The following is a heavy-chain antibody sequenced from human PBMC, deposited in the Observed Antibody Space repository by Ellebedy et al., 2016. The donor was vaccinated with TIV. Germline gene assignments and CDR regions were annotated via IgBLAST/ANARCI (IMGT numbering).Heavy chain of an antibody. CDR2: IDWDADK. V-gene: IGHV2-70*17. D-gene: IGHD2-15*01. CDR3: ARISGGWGFDY. CDR1: GFSLRTGRLS. Sequence: SGPTLVKPTQTLTLTCTFSGFSLRTGRLSVSWIRQPPGKALEWLARIDWDADKFYSTSLRTRLTISKDSSENQVVLKMTNMDPEDTATYYCARISGGWGFDYWGQGALVTVSS. J-gene: IGHJ4*02.